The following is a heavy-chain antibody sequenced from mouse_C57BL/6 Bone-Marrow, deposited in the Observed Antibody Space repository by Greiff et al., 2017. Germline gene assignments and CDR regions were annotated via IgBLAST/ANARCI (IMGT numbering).Heavy chain of an antibody. D-gene: IGHD1-1*01. CDR3: ARAGDYYGSSYGYYARDY. Sequence: EVKLMESEGGLVQPGSSMKLSCTASGFTFSDYYMAWVRQVPEKGLEWVANINYDGSSTYYLDSLKSRFIISRDNAKNILYLQMSSLKSEDTATYYCARAGDYYGSSYGYYARDYWGQGTSVTVSS. CDR2: INYDGSST. V-gene: IGHV5-16*01. J-gene: IGHJ4*01. CDR1: GFTFSDYY.